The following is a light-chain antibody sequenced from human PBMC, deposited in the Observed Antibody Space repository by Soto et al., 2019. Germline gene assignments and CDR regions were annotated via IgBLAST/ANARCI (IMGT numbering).Light chain of an antibody. CDR3: QSYDSTLSAPYV. CDR2: GNT. CDR1: SSNIGANYD. V-gene: IGLV1-40*01. Sequence: QSVLTQPPSVSGAPGQRVTISCTGSSSNIGANYDVHWYQHRPGTAPKLLIFGNTNRPSGVPDRFSGSKSGTSASLAITGLQAEDEGDYYCQSYDSTLSAPYVFGTGTKVTVL. J-gene: IGLJ1*01.